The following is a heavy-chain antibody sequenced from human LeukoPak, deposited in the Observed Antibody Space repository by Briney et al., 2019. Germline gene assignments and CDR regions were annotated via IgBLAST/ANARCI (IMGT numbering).Heavy chain of an antibody. D-gene: IGHD5-18*01. CDR3: ARSVDTSMGGDY. Sequence: SDTLSLTRTVAGGSITSYSWSWIRQPPGKGLEWIGHIDHRGNTNYNPSLKSRVTISVDTAKNQFSLRLNSVTAADTAVYYCARSVDTSMGGDYWGQGTLVTVSS. CDR1: GGSITSYS. CDR2: IDHRGNT. J-gene: IGHJ4*02. V-gene: IGHV4-59*07.